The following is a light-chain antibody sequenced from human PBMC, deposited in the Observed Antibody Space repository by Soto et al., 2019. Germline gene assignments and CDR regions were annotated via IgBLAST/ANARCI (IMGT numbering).Light chain of an antibody. J-gene: IGKJ4*01. CDR3: QQYGSSPIT. CDR2: GAS. V-gene: IGKV3-20*01. CDR1: QSVSTSY. Sequence: EIVLTQSPGTLSLSPGERATLSCRASQSVSTSYLAWYQQKPGQAPRLLIYGASSRATGIPDRFSGSGSGTDFTLTISSLAPGDFAVYYCQQYGSSPITFGRGTKVDIK.